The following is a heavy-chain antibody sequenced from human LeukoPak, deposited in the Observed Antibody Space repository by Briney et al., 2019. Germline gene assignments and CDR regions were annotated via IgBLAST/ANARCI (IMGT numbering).Heavy chain of an antibody. CDR1: GFTFSSYS. J-gene: IGHJ6*02. CDR2: MSRSSMYM. Sequence: PGGSLRLSCAVSGFTFSSYSMNWVRQAPGKGPEWVSSMSRSSMYMYYADSVKGRFTISRDNAKNSLYLQMDSLRAEDTAVYYCARVSRESGYYDGTDVWGQGTTVTVSS. CDR3: ARVSRESGYYDGTDV. V-gene: IGHV3-21*06. D-gene: IGHD2-2*01.